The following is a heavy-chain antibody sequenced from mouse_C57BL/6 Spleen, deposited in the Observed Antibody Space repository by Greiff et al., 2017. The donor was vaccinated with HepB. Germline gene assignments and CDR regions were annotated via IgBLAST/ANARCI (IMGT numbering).Heavy chain of an antibody. CDR3: ARWVITTVVANDY. Sequence: QVQLQQPGAELVKPGASVKLSCKASGYTFTSYWMQWVKQRPGQGLEWIGEIDPSDSYTNYNQKFKGKATLTVDTSSSTAYMQLSSLTSEDSAVYYCARWVITTVVANDYWGQGTTLTVSS. V-gene: IGHV1-50*01. J-gene: IGHJ2*01. CDR1: GYTFTSYW. CDR2: IDPSDSYT. D-gene: IGHD1-1*01.